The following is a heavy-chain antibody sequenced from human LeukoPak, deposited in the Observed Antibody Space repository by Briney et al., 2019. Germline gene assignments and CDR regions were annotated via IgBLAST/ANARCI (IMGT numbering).Heavy chain of an antibody. CDR1: GYTFTGYY. V-gene: IGHV1-2*02. CDR2: INPSGGVT. CDR3: ARDRPSITGTTLDYFDY. J-gene: IGHJ4*02. Sequence: ASVKVSCKASGYTFTGYYIHWVRQAPGQGLEWMGWINPSGGVTKYAQKFQGRVTMTSDTSISTSYMDLTRLTSDDTAVYYCARDRPSITGTTLDYFDYWGQGTLLTVSS. D-gene: IGHD1-7*01.